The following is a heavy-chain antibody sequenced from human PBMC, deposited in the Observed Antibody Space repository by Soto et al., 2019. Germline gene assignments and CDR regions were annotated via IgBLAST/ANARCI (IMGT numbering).Heavy chain of an antibody. CDR3: ARGQRFSDRFDP. D-gene: IGHD3-3*01. CDR2: VYSSGGT. Sequence: QVHLQQSGPGLVNPSETLSLTCTVSGGSMSSYYWTWIRQPAGKGLEWIGRVYSSGGTHYNPSLKSRVTISLDTSKNQFSLRLLSVTDADTAVYYCARGQRFSDRFDPWGQGTLVTVSS. V-gene: IGHV4-4*07. J-gene: IGHJ5*02. CDR1: GGSMSSYY.